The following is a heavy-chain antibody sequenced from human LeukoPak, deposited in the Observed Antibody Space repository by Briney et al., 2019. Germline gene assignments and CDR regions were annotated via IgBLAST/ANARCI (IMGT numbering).Heavy chain of an antibody. J-gene: IGHJ4*02. Sequence: PGGSLRLSCAASGFTFSSFSMHWVRQAPGNGLEWVAVISNDGSHRYYADSVKGRFTISRDNSKNTLSLEMNTLRPEDTALFYCARDPNRLADYGGDSFDHWGQGTRVTVSS. V-gene: IGHV3-30*04. CDR1: GFTFSSFS. D-gene: IGHD4-23*01. CDR3: ARDPNRLADYGGDSFDH. CDR2: ISNDGSHR.